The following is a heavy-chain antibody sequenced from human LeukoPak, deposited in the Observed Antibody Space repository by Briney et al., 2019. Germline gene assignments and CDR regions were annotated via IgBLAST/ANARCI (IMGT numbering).Heavy chain of an antibody. Sequence: PSETLSLTCTVSGGFISSSSYYWGWIRQPPGKGLEWIGSIYYSGSAYYNPSLKSRVTISVDTSKNQFSLKLSSVTAADTAVYYCARHPRKWELPSTEYYFDYWGQGTLVIVSS. CDR3: ARHPRKWELPSTEYYFDY. V-gene: IGHV4-39*01. CDR2: IYYSGSA. CDR1: GGFISSSSYY. J-gene: IGHJ4*02. D-gene: IGHD1-26*01.